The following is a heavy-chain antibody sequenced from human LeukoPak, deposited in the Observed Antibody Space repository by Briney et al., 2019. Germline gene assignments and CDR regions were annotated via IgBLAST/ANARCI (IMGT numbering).Heavy chain of an antibody. CDR3: AKWAYIYQSFLDY. D-gene: IGHD2-2*01. CDR1: GFTFSSYG. Sequence: GGSLRLSCAASGFTFSSYGMHWVRQAPGKGLEWVAVISYDGSNKYYADSVKGRFTISRDNSKNTLYLQMNSLRAEDTAVYYCAKWAYIYQSFLDYWGQGTLVTVSS. V-gene: IGHV3-30*18. CDR2: ISYDGSNK. J-gene: IGHJ4*02.